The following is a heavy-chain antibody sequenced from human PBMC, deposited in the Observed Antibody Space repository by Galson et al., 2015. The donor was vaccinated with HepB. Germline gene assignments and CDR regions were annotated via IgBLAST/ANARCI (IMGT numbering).Heavy chain of an antibody. CDR1: GFSLSTSGMS. J-gene: IGHJ4*02. D-gene: IGHD3-10*01. Sequence: PALVKPTQTLTLTCTFSGFSLSTSGMSVSWIRQPPGKALEWLARIDWDDDKYYSTSLKTRLTISKDTSKNRVVLTMTNMDPVDTATYYCARSWYYYGSGSYPFDYWGQGTLVTVSS. V-gene: IGHV2-70*11. CDR2: IDWDDDK. CDR3: ARSWYYYGSGSYPFDY.